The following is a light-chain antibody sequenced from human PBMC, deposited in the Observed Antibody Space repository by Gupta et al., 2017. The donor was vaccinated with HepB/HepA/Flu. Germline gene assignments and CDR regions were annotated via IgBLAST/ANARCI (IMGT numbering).Light chain of an antibody. Sequence: QSALTQPASVSGSPGQSITISCTGTSSDIGSYIFVSWFQHHPGKAPKVIIYEINKRSSGVANRFSGSTAGNTAFLTISGRKGEDEADYYCSSSVGGETYVFGTGTKVTVL. J-gene: IGLJ1*01. CDR3: SSSVGGETYV. V-gene: IGLV2-23*02. CDR2: EIN. CDR1: SSDIGSYIF.